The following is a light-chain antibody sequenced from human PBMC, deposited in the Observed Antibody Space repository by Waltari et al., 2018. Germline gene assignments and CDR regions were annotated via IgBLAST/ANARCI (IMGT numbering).Light chain of an antibody. Sequence: ETVMTQSPGTLSVSPGDRVILSCRASQSVGSELAWYQQRPGQTPRLLIYGASTRVTGLPARFSGSGSGTGFTLTISSLQSEDFGLYYCQQYDNWPLTFGGGTKVEIK. CDR1: QSVGSE. CDR3: QQYDNWPLT. J-gene: IGKJ4*01. V-gene: IGKV3-15*01. CDR2: GAS.